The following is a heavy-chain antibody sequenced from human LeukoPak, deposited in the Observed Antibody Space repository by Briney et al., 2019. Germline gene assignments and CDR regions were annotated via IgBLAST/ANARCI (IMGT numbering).Heavy chain of an antibody. CDR1: GFNFDAYY. CDR2: ISRGSDST. V-gene: IGHV3-11*06. J-gene: IGHJ4*02. CDR3: ARDWAERID. D-gene: IGHD1-1*01. Sequence: GGSLRLSCAASGFNFDAYYMNWVRQAPGKGPEWISYISRGSDSTSYADSVKGRFTVSRDNAKNTLYLQMTSLRAEDTAVYYCARDWAERIDWGQGTLVTVPS.